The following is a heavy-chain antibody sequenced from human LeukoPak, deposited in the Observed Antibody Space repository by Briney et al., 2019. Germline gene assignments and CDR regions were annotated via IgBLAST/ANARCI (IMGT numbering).Heavy chain of an antibody. V-gene: IGHV3-23*01. CDR3: AKHLRVGWYFDY. CDR1: GFTFSSYA. D-gene: IGHD1-26*01. Sequence: GGSLRLSCAASGFTFSSYAMSWVRQAPGKGLEWVSLISGNGGNTFYADSVKGRFTISRDNSENTLYLQMKSLRAEDTALYFCAKHLRVGWYFDYWGQGTLVTVSS. J-gene: IGHJ4*02. CDR2: ISGNGGNT.